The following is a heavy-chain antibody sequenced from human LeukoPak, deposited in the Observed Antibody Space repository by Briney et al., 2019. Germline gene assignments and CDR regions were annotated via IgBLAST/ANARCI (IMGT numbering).Heavy chain of an antibody. CDR2: IKSKTDGGTT. CDR3: AKDASGTLLYCGGDCYRH. J-gene: IGHJ4*02. V-gene: IGHV3-15*01. Sequence: GGSLRLSCAASGFTFSNAWMSWVRQAPGKGLEWVGRIKSKTDGGTTDYAAPVKGRFTISRDDSKNTLYLQMNSLRAEDTAVYYCAKDASGTLLYCGGDCYRHWGQGTLVTVSS. D-gene: IGHD2-21*02. CDR1: GFTFSNAW.